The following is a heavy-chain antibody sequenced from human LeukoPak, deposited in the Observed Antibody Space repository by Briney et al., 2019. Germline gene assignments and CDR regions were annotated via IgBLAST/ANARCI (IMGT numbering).Heavy chain of an antibody. D-gene: IGHD1-1*01. Sequence: SETLSRTCGVYGGSFSGDYWSWVRQPPGKGLEWIGEINHSGSASYNPSLKSRVTISVDTSKIQFSLKLSSVTATDTAVYYCARMRDNWNVCVFDIWGQGTMVTVSS. CDR2: INHSGSA. CDR3: ARMRDNWNVCVFDI. V-gene: IGHV4-34*01. J-gene: IGHJ3*02. CDR1: GGSFSGDY.